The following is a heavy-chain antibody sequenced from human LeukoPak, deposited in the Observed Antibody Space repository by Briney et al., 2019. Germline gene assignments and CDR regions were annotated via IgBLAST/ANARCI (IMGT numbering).Heavy chain of an antibody. V-gene: IGHV3-7*01. CDR3: ARGPNFGSRVDYFDY. CDR2: IKEDGSEE. J-gene: IGHJ4*02. Sequence: GGSLRLSCAASGFILRSHWMSWVRQAPGRGLEWVAHIKEDGSEEQYVDSVEGRFILSRDDAKNSVYLQMNNLRVDDTAVYYCARGPNFGSRVDYFDYWGQGIPVTVSS. CDR1: GFILRSHW. D-gene: IGHD5-12*01.